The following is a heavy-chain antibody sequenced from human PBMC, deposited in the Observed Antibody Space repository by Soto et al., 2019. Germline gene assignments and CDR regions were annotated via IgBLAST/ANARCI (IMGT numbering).Heavy chain of an antibody. Sequence: QVQLMQSGAEVKKPGASVKVSCKASGNTFTNYYIHWVRQAPGQGLEWVGTINPSGGHTTYAQKFLGRVTMTRDTSTSTLYMALTSLRSEDTAVYYWARGGHVVVVTAAFDYWGQGTLVTVSS. CDR2: INPSGGHT. CDR1: GNTFTNYY. V-gene: IGHV1-46*01. CDR3: ARGGHVVVVTAAFDY. J-gene: IGHJ4*02. D-gene: IGHD2-21*02.